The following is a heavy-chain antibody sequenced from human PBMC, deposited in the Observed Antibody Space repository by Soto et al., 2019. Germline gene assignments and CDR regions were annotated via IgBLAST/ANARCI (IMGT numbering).Heavy chain of an antibody. CDR1: GFTFNTYS. Sequence: VWSLRLSCEASGFTFNTYSMHWVRQPPGKGLEWLAAIWYDGTQKYYADSVKGRFIISRDNSKNTLYLEMNSLRAEDTAVYYCARAGGTTVTGLWHFDSWGQGTLATVSS. CDR2: IWYDGTQK. V-gene: IGHV3-33*01. J-gene: IGHJ4*02. CDR3: ARAGGTTVTGLWHFDS. D-gene: IGHD4-17*01.